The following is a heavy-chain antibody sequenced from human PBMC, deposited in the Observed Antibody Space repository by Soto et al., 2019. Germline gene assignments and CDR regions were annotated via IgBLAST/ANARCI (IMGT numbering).Heavy chain of an antibody. V-gene: IGHV1-18*01. CDR2: ISTSNGYT. Sequence: SVKASRKASVWIFSTYGRSGVRQALGQGLEWMGWISTSNGYTNDAQKFQGRVSMTTETCTTTAYMEVRSLRSDETAFYFCARDRSFALLGWSQSDSSGMDCWGQGALVTVSS. J-gene: IGHJ6*02. CDR1: VWIFSTYG. D-gene: IGHD3-3*01. CDR3: ARDRSFALLGWSQSDSSGMDC.